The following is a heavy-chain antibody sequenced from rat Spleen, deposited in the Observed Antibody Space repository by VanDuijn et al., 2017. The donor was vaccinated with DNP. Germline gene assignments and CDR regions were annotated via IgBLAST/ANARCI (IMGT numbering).Heavy chain of an antibody. V-gene: IGHV2-32*01. CDR1: GFSLTNYH. D-gene: IGHD1-9*01. J-gene: IGHJ1*01. CDR3: SRDRDSIGIRTWYFDF. CDR2: MWNDGDT. Sequence: QVQLQESGPGLVQPSQTLSLTCTVSGFSLTNYHVHWVRQSPGKGLEWMGVMWNDGDTSYNSVLKSRLSISRDTSRSQVLLKMNSLQTEDSAIYFCSRDRDSIGIRTWYFDFWGPGTMVTVSS.